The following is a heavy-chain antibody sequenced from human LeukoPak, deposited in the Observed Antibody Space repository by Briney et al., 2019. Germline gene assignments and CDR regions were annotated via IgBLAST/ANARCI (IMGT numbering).Heavy chain of an antibody. J-gene: IGHJ4*02. CDR3: ASTGVIAAAGTSDY. D-gene: IGHD6-13*01. CDR1: GGTFSSYA. CDR2: IIPIFGTA. V-gene: IGHV1-69*13. Sequence: GASVKVSCKASGGTFSSYAISWVRQAPGQGLEWMGGIIPIFGTANYAQKFQGRVTITADEPTSTAYMELSSLRSEDTAVYYCASTGVIAAAGTSDYWGQGTLVTVSS.